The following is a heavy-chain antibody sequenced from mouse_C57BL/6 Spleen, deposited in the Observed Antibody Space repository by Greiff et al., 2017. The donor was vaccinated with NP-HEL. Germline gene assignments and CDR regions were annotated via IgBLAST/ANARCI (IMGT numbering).Heavy chain of an antibody. Sequence: EVHLVESGGGLVKPGGSLKLSCAASGFTFSSYAMSWVRQTPEKRLEWVATISDGGSYTYYPDNVKGRFTISRDNAKNNLYLQMSHLKSEDTAMYYCARVLYDGYYYWGQGTTLTVSS. CDR1: GFTFSSYA. CDR2: ISDGGSYT. V-gene: IGHV5-4*01. CDR3: ARVLYDGYYY. D-gene: IGHD2-3*01. J-gene: IGHJ2*01.